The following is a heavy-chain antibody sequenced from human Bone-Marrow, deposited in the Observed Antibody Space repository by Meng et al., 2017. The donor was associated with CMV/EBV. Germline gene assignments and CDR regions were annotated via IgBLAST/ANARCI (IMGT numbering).Heavy chain of an antibody. D-gene: IGHD3-3*01. Sequence: ASVKVSCKASGYTFTSYGISWVRQAPGQGLEWMGWINPNSGGTNYAQKFQGRVTMTRDTSISTAYMELSRLRSDDTAVYYCARGFFEWLLIDYWGQGTLVTVSS. CDR1: GYTFTSYG. J-gene: IGHJ4*02. V-gene: IGHV1-2*02. CDR3: ARGFFEWLLIDY. CDR2: INPNSGGT.